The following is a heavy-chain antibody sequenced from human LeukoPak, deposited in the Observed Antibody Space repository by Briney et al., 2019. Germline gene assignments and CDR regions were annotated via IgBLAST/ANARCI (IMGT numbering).Heavy chain of an antibody. D-gene: IGHD3-10*01. CDR1: GGSISSSSYY. CDR3: ARDYPFGSGSSRVSINWFDP. V-gene: IGHV4-39*07. J-gene: IGHJ5*02. Sequence: PSETLSLTCTVSGGSISSSSYYWGWIRQPPGKGLEWIGSIYYSGSTYYNPSLKSRVTISVDTSKHQFSLKLSSVTAADTAVYYSARDYPFGSGSSRVSINWFDPWGQGTLVTVSS. CDR2: IYYSGST.